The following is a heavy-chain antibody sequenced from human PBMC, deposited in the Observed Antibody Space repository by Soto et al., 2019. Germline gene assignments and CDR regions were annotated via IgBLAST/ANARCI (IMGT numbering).Heavy chain of an antibody. J-gene: IGHJ6*02. D-gene: IGHD2-2*01. CDR2: ISYDGSNK. CDR1: GFTFSSYA. CDR3: ARDDPPYPVVPAANYGMDV. V-gene: IGHV3-30-3*01. Sequence: GGSLRLSCAASGFTFSSYAMHWVRQAPGKGLEWVAVISYDGSNKYYADSVKGRFTISRDNSKNTLYLQMNSLRAEDTAVYYCARDDPPYPVVPAANYGMDVWGQGTTVTVSS.